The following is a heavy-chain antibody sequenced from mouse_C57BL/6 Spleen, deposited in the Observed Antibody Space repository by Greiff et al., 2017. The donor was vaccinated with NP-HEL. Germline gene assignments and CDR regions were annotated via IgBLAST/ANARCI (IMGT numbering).Heavy chain of an antibody. J-gene: IGHJ4*01. V-gene: IGHV2-9-1*01. CDR1: GFSLTSYA. Sequence: QVQLKESGPGLVAPSQSLSITCTVSGFSLTSYAISWVRQPPGKGLEWLGVIWTGGGRNYNSALKSRLSISKDNSKSQVFLKMNSLQTDDTARYYCARNPHLYYYAMDYWGQGTSVTVSS. CDR3: ARNPHLYYYAMDY. CDR2: IWTGGGR. D-gene: IGHD6-2*01.